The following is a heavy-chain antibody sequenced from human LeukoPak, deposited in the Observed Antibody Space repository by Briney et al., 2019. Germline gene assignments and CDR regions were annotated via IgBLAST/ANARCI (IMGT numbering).Heavy chain of an antibody. CDR1: GYTFTSYD. D-gene: IGHD3-9*01. J-gene: IGHJ4*02. CDR3: ARDQGLTGYFDY. CDR2: VNPNTGNT. Sequence: GASVKVSCKASGYTFTSYDINWVRQATGQGLEWMGWVNPNTGNTGYAQKFQGRVTMTRSTSISTAYMELSSLRSEDTAVYFCARDQGLTGYFDYWGQGTLVTVSS. V-gene: IGHV1-8*01.